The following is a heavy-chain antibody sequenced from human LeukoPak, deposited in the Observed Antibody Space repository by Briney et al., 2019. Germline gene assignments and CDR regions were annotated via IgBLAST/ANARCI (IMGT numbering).Heavy chain of an antibody. CDR2: IHNSGNS. CDR1: GGSISSYY. CDR3: ARETVTGIDY. J-gene: IGHJ4*02. V-gene: IGHV4-4*07. Sequence: SETLSLTCTVSGGSISSYYWSWIRQPAGKGLEWIGRIHNSGNSNYNPSLKSRVTISVDTSKNQFSLKLSSVTAADTAVYYCARETVTGIDYWGQGTLVTVSS. D-gene: IGHD4-11*01.